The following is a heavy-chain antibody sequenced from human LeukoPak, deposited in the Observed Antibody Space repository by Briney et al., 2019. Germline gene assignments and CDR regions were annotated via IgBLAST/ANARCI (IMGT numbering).Heavy chain of an antibody. V-gene: IGHV1-24*01. CDR2: FDPEDGET. J-gene: IGHJ4*02. Sequence: GASVRVSCTVSGYTLTELSMHWVRQAPGKGLEGVGGFDPEDGETIYAQKFQGRVTMTEDTSTDTAYMELSSLRSEDTAVYYCATVSELGGYYYVYDYWGQGTLVTVSS. D-gene: IGHD3-22*01. CDR3: ATVSELGGYYYVYDY. CDR1: GYTLTELS.